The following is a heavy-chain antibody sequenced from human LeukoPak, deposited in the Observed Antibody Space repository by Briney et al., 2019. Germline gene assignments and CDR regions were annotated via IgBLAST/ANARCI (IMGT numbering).Heavy chain of an antibody. J-gene: IGHJ4*02. CDR3: ARGGNSWYADY. V-gene: IGHV4-4*07. CDR2: IYTSGST. D-gene: IGHD6-13*01. Sequence: SETLSLTCTVSGGSISSYYWSWIRQPAGKGLEWIGRIYTSGSTNYNPSLKSRVTMSVDTSKNQFSLTVTSVTAADTAVYYCARGGNSWYADYWGPGTLVTVSS. CDR1: GGSISSYY.